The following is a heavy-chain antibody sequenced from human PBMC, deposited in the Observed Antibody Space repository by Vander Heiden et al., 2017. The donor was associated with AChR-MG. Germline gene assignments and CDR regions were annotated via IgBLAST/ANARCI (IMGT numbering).Heavy chain of an antibody. CDR1: GSPFSGYA. V-gene: IGHV3-23*01. CDR2: IGGSGGST. CDR3: AKDYSSSRLRAYFDY. D-gene: IGHD6-6*01. J-gene: IGHJ4*02. Sequence: EVQLLESGGGLVQPVGSLRPPCAASGSPFSGYARSWVRQAPGKGLEWASAIGGSGGSTYYADSVKGRFTISRDNSKNTLYLQMNSLRAEDTAVYYCAKDYSSSRLRAYFDYWGQGTLVTVSS.